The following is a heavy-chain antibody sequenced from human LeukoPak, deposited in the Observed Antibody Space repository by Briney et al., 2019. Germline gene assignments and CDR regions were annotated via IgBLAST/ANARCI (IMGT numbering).Heavy chain of an antibody. D-gene: IGHD3-22*01. V-gene: IGHV3-64*01. CDR2: ITSNGGTT. CDR3: ARADSSGYYYA. J-gene: IGHJ5*02. CDR1: GFTFNTYA. Sequence: GGPLRLSCAASGFTFNTYAMHWVRQAPGKGLEYVSAITSNGGTTYYANSVKGRFTISRDNSKNTLYLQMGSLRAEDMAVYYCARADSSGYYYAWGQGTLVTVSS.